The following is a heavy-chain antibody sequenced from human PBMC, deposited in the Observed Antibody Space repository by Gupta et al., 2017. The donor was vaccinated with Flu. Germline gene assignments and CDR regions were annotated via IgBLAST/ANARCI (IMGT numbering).Heavy chain of an antibody. CDR3: ARVGRDGYSSFDQ. Sequence: EEQLVESGGGLVQPGESLRISCLATGLTLSRSWIHWVLQVPGNGLVWVSRINGDGRTTTYADSVEGRCTISRDNAKITLYLHMNSRSGEDTALYYCARVGRDGYSSFDQLGQGSLVTVSS. V-gene: IGHV3-74*03. CDR1: GLTLSRSW. D-gene: IGHD5-24*01. J-gene: IGHJ4*02. CDR2: INGDGRTT.